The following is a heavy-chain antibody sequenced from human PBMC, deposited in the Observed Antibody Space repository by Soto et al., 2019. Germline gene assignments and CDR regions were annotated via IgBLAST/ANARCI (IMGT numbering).Heavy chain of an antibody. D-gene: IGHD2-15*01. J-gene: IGHJ4*02. CDR1: GGSIISGY. CDR2: ISYSGNT. V-gene: IGHV4-59*01. Sequence: LSLTCTVSGGSIISGYWSWIRQPPGKGLEWIGYISYSGNTNYNPSLKSRVTMSVDTPKNPFSLRLSSVTAADTAVYYCAGLRGYAGSPIDYWGQGTLVTVSS. CDR3: AGLRGYAGSPIDY.